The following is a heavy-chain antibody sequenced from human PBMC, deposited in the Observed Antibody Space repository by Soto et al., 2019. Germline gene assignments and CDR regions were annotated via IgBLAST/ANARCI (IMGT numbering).Heavy chain of an antibody. V-gene: IGHV3-11*01. CDR3: ARAREPYFSLRPVEY. J-gene: IGHJ4*02. CDR1: GFTFSDYY. CDR2: ISNSGTTR. D-gene: IGHD4-17*01. Sequence: QVQLVESGGGLVEPGGSLRLSCVASGFTFSDYYMSWIRQAPGKGLEYVSYISNSGTTRYYADSGTGRFTISRDNANNSLFLQLNSLRVEDTAMYYCARAREPYFSLRPVEYWGQGTLVTVSS.